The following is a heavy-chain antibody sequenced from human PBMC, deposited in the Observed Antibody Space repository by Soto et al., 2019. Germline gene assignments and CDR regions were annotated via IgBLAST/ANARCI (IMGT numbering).Heavy chain of an antibody. V-gene: IGHV3-48*03. J-gene: IGHJ5*02. CDR3: ARSDTRAWFDP. Sequence: EVQLVESGGGLVQPGGSLRLSCAASGFTFSSYEMNWVRQAPGKGLEWVSYISSSGSTIYYADSVKGRFTISRDNAKNSLYLQMNSLRAEDTAVYYCARSDTRAWFDPWGQGTLVTVSS. CDR1: GFTFSSYE. CDR2: ISSSGSTI.